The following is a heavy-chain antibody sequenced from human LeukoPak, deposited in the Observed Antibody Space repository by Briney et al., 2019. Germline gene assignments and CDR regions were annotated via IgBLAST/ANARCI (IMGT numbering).Heavy chain of an antibody. J-gene: IGHJ4*02. D-gene: IGHD5-18*01. V-gene: IGHV3-21*05. CDR2: ISSNSRYI. CDR3: ASFYSLRCGYSYGFTCPNDY. Sequence: GGSLRLSCADSGFTFSSHTMIWVRQAPGKGLEWVSYISSNSRYINYADSVRGRFTVSRDIAKNSLYLQMNSLRAEDTAVYYCASFYSLRCGYSYGFTCPNDYWGQGTLVTVSS. CDR1: GFTFSSHT.